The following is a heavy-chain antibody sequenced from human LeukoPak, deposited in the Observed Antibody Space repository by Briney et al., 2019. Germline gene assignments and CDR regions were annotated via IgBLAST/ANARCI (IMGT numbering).Heavy chain of an antibody. J-gene: IGHJ4*02. Sequence: SETLSLTCTVSGGSISSSSYYWGWIRQPPGKGLEWIGIIYYSGSTYYNPSLKSRVTISVYTSKNQFSLKLSSVTAADTAVYYCASSTSWAAAAGDYWGQGTLVTVSS. CDR1: GGSISSSSYY. CDR3: ASSTSWAAAAGDY. CDR2: IYYSGST. V-gene: IGHV4-39*01. D-gene: IGHD6-13*01.